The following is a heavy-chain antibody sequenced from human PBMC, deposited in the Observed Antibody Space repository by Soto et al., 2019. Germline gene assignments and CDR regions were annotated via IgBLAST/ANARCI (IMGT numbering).Heavy chain of an antibody. D-gene: IGHD3-16*01. CDR3: ARGGYYDKVWGKMNYYGLDV. CDR1: GYTFIRYG. Sequence: QVRLVQSAAEVKKPGASVKVSCKASGYTFIRYGITWVRQAPGQGLEWMGWISAYNDYTNYAQKLQGRVTMTTDISTSTVYMELRSLRSDDTAVYYCARGGYYDKVWGKMNYYGLDVWGQGTTVTVSS. J-gene: IGHJ6*02. CDR2: ISAYNDYT. V-gene: IGHV1-18*01.